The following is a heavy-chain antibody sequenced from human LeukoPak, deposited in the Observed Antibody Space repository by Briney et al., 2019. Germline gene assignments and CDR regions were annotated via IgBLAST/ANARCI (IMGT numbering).Heavy chain of an antibody. D-gene: IGHD3-22*01. CDR2: MNPNSGNT. CDR1: GYTFTSYD. V-gene: IGHV1-8*01. CDR3: ARGGYYYDSSAADAFDI. Sequence: ASVKVSCKASGYTFTSYDINWVRQATGQGLEWMGWMNPNSGNTGYAQKFQGRVTMTRNTSISTAYMELSSLRSEDTAVYYCARGGYYYDSSAADAFDIWGQGTMVTVSS. J-gene: IGHJ3*02.